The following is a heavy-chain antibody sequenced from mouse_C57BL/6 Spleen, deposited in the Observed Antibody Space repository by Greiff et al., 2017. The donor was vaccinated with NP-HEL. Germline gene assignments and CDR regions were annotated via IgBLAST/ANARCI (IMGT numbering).Heavy chain of an antibody. CDR2: IYPGDGDT. V-gene: IGHV1-82*01. D-gene: IGHD1-1*01. CDR1: GYAFSSSW. CDR3: ARSYYYGSSLYAMDY. Sequence: QVQLQQSGPELVKPGASVKISCKASGYAFSSSWMNWVKQRPGKGLEWIGRIYPGDGDTNYNGKFKGKATLTADESSSTAYMQLSSLTSEDSAVYFCARSYYYGSSLYAMDYWGQGTSVTVSS. J-gene: IGHJ4*01.